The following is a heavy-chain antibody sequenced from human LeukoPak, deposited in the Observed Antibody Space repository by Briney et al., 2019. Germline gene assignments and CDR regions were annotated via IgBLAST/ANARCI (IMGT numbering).Heavy chain of an antibody. CDR2: ISSSSSYI. CDR1: GFTFSSYS. V-gene: IGHV3-21*04. Sequence: GGSLRLSCAASGFTFSSYSMNWVRQAPGKGLEWVSSISSSSSYIYYADSVKGRFTISRDNAKNSLYLQMNSLRAEDTAVYYCAQAFPWGFSGDQYFDYWGQGTLVTVSS. D-gene: IGHD4-17*01. CDR3: AQAFPWGFSGDQYFDY. J-gene: IGHJ4*02.